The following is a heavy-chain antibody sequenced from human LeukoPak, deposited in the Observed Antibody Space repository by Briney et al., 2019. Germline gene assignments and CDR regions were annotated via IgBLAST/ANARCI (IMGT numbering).Heavy chain of an antibody. Sequence: PGGSLRLSCAASGFTFSSYAMSWVRQPPGKGLEWIGEINHSGSTNYNPSLKSRVTISVDTSKNQFSLKLSSVTAADTAVYYCARGGGIGQTDYWGQGTLVTVSS. V-gene: IGHV4-34*01. CDR1: GFTFSSYA. CDR2: INHSGST. CDR3: ARGGGIGQTDY. J-gene: IGHJ4*02. D-gene: IGHD3-16*01.